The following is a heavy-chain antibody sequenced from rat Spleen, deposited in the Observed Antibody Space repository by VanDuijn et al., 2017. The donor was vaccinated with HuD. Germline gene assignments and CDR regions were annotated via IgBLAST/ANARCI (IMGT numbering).Heavy chain of an antibody. CDR1: GFSLITNS. Sequence: QVQLKESGPGLVQPSQTLSLTCTVSGFSLITNSVHWVRQPPGKGLERMGGIWGDGSTDYNLGLKSRLIISRDTSKSQVFLKMNSLQTDDTAIYVCTRSGYYYSSYVPFFDYWGQGVMVTVSS. CDR3: TRSGYYYSSYVPFFDY. D-gene: IGHD1-2*01. CDR2: IWGDGST. J-gene: IGHJ2*01. V-gene: IGHV2-1*01.